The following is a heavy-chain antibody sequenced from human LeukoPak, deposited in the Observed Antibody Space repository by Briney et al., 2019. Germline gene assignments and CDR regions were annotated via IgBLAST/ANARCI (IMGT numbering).Heavy chain of an antibody. CDR3: ASPSSSWYPYYFDY. CDR1: GFIFSNYA. J-gene: IGHJ4*02. D-gene: IGHD6-13*01. Sequence: GGSLRLSCAASGFIFSNYAMSWVRQAPGKGLEWVSSISSSSSYIYYADSVKGRFTISRDNAKNSLYLQMNSLRAEDTAVYYCASPSSSWYPYYFDYWGQGTLVTVSS. CDR2: ISSSSSYI. V-gene: IGHV3-21*01.